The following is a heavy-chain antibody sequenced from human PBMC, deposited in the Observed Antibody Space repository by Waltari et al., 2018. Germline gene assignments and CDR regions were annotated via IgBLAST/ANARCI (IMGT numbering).Heavy chain of an antibody. CDR1: GGSVSSGSYY. V-gene: IGHV4-61*01. CDR2: IYYSGST. J-gene: IGHJ3*02. D-gene: IGHD3-22*01. CDR3: ARLKSDRPFDDSSGKEI. Sequence: QVQLQESGPGLVKPSETLSLTCTVSGGSVSSGSYYWSWIRQPPGKGLEWIGYIYYSGSTNYNPSLKSRVTISVDTSKNQFSLKLSSVTAADTAVYYCARLKSDRPFDDSSGKEIWGQGTMVTVSS.